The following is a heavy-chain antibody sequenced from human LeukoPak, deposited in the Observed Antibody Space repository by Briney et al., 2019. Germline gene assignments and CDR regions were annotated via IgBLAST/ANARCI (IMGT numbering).Heavy chain of an antibody. D-gene: IGHD3-9*01. CDR1: GYTFTSYG. V-gene: IGHV1-18*01. Sequence: ASGKVSCKASGYTFTSYGISWVRQAPGQGLEWMGWISAYNGNTNYAQKLQGRVTMTTDTSTSTAYMELRSLRSDDTAVYYCARDPSYYDILTGYSRPNPFDYWGQGTLVTVSS. CDR3: ARDPSYYDILTGYSRPNPFDY. CDR2: ISAYNGNT. J-gene: IGHJ4*02.